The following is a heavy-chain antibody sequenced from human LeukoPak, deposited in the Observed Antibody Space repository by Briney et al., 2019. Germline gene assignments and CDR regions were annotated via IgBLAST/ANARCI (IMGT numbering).Heavy chain of an antibody. Sequence: GGSLRLSCTAPGFTFGDYLMSWFRQAPGKGLEWIGFISGGTTEYAASVKGRFTISRDDSTSIAYLQMNSLTTEDTAVYYCSRGSGWLSVYWGQGTLVTVSS. CDR2: ISGGTT. J-gene: IGHJ4*02. CDR3: SRGSGWLSVY. V-gene: IGHV3-49*03. CDR1: GFTFGDYL. D-gene: IGHD6-19*01.